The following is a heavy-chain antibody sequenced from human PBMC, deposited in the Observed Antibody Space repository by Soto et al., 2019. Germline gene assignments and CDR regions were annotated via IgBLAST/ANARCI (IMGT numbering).Heavy chain of an antibody. D-gene: IGHD6-19*01. V-gene: IGHV4-30-2*01. CDR1: GGSLSSGDYS. Sequence: QLQLQESGSGLGKPSQTLSLTCAVSGGSLSSGDYSWSWIRQPPGKGLEWIGYIYHSGSTYDNPSLKSRVTIAADRSKNQFSRRLSSVTAADTAVYYCARGREWLVIDYWGQGTLVTVSS. J-gene: IGHJ4*02. CDR2: IYHSGST. CDR3: ARGREWLVIDY.